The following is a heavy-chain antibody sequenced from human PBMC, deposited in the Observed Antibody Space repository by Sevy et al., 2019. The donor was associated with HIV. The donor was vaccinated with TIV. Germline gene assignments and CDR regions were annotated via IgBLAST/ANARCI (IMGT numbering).Heavy chain of an antibody. Sequence: PSETLSLTCSVSGVSMTGYYWSWIRKPPGKGLEWIGYIYYSGRTNYNPSFKSPVTISVDTSKSQFSLQLSSVTSADTAVYYCAGGDGHNRYWGQGTLVTVSS. J-gene: IGHJ4*02. CDR3: AGGDGHNRY. V-gene: IGHV4-59*01. CDR1: GVSMTGYY. D-gene: IGHD1-20*01. CDR2: IYYSGRT.